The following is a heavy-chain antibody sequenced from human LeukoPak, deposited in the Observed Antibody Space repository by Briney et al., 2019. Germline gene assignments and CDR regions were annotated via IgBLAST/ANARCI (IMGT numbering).Heavy chain of an antibody. CDR1: GYSFTGYY. Sequence: ASVKVSCKASGYSFTGYYMHWVRQAPGQGLEWMGWINPNSGGTNYAQKFQGRVTMIRDTSISTAYMELSRLRSDDTVVYYCASGAPTPYYYDSSGSLGAGWGQGTLVTVSS. D-gene: IGHD3-22*01. V-gene: IGHV1-2*02. CDR2: INPNSGGT. J-gene: IGHJ4*02. CDR3: ASGAPTPYYYDSSGSLGAG.